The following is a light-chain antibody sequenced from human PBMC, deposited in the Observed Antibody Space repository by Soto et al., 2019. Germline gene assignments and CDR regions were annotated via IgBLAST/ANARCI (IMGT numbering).Light chain of an antibody. J-gene: IGKJ4*01. CDR3: QQYGSTPPHT. V-gene: IGKV3-20*01. CDR2: GAS. Sequence: TLQFTPAKRATLSCRVSQTIDNTLAWYQQKPGQAPRLLIYGASSRATGIPDRFSGSGSGTDFTLTISRREPDDFPVYYCQQYGSTPPHTFGGGTKVDI. CDR1: QTIDNT.